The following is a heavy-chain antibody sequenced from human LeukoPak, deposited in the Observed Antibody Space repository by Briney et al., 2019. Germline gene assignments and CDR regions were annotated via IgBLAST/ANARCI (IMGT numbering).Heavy chain of an antibody. D-gene: IGHD6-13*01. J-gene: IGHJ4*02. CDR3: ARGPPESSNSDY. CDR2: MNPNSANT. V-gene: IGHV1-8*01. Sequence: SVKVSCKASGYTFTSYDINWVRQATGQGLEWMGWMNPNSANTGYAQKFQGRVTMTRNTSISTAYMELSSLRSEDTAVYYCARGPPESSNSDYWGQGTLVTVSS. CDR1: GYTFTSYD.